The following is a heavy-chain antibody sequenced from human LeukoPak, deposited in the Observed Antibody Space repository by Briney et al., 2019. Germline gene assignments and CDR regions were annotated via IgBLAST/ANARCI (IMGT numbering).Heavy chain of an antibody. Sequence: PGGSLRLSCAASGFTFSAYWMYWVRQAPGKGLLWVSRINGDGSSTSYADSVKGRFTISRDNAKNTLYLQMNSLRAEDTAVYYCARDFVANGGEPYPDAFDIWGQGTMVTVSS. D-gene: IGHD3-10*01. CDR3: ARDFVANGGEPYPDAFDI. CDR2: INGDGSST. V-gene: IGHV3-74*01. J-gene: IGHJ3*02. CDR1: GFTFSAYW.